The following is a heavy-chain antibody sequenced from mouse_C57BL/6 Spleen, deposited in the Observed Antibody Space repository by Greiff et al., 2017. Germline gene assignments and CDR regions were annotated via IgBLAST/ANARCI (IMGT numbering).Heavy chain of an antibody. J-gene: IGHJ3*01. Sequence: EVQVVESGGDLVKPGGSLKLSCAASGFTFSSYGMSWVRQTPDKRLEWVATISSGGSYTYYPESVKGRVTISRDNARNTLYLQVSSQKSEDTAMYYCAAYYGSSYGFAYWGQGTLVTVSA. CDR2: ISSGGSYT. D-gene: IGHD1-1*01. CDR1: GFTFSSYG. CDR3: AAYYGSSYGFAY. V-gene: IGHV5-6*01.